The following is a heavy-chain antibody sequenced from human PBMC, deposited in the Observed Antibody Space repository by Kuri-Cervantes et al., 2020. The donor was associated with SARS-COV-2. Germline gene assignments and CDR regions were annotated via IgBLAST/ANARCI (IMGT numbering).Heavy chain of an antibody. CDR1: GFNFSRTD. J-gene: IGHJ6*02. Sequence: GGSLRLSCAASGFNFSRTDMHGVRQAPGKGLEWVAVIWYDGSNKYYADSVKGRFTISRDNSKNTLYLQMNSLRAEDTAVYYCARDLGDILTGYYNGGYYYYGMDVWGQGTTVTVSS. V-gene: IGHV3-33*08. CDR3: ARDLGDILTGYYNGGYYYYGMDV. D-gene: IGHD3-9*01. CDR2: IWYDGSNK.